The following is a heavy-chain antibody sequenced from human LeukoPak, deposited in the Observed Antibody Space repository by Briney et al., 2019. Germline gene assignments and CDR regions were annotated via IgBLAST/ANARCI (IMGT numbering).Heavy chain of an antibody. D-gene: IGHD6-19*01. CDR3: ARRSGQGSGWYYFDY. CDR2: ISAYNGNT. Sequence: GASVKVSCKASGYTFTSYGISWVRQAPGQGLEWMGWISAYNGNTNYAQKLQGRVTMTTDTSTSTAYMELRSLRSDDTAVYYCARRSGQGSGWYYFDYWGQGTLVTVSS. J-gene: IGHJ4*02. CDR1: GYTFTSYG. V-gene: IGHV1-18*01.